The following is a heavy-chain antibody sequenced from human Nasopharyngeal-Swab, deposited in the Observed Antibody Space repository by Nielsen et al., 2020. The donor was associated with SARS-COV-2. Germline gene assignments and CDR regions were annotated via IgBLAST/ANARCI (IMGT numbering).Heavy chain of an antibody. V-gene: IGHV4-30-2*01. J-gene: IGHJ3*02. CDR2: IYHSGST. CDR3: ARAKSTMVRTPWEYDAFDI. D-gene: IGHD3-10*01. Sequence: WIRQPPGKGLEWIGYIYHSGSTYYNPSLKSRVTISVDRSKNQFSLKLSSVTAADTAVYYCARAKSTMVRTPWEYDAFDIWGQGTMVTVSS.